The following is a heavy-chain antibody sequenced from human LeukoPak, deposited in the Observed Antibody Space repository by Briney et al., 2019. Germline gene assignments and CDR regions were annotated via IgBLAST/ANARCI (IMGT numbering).Heavy chain of an antibody. V-gene: IGHV3-74*01. CDR1: GFTFSSYW. Sequence: GGSLRLSCAASGFTFSSYWMHWVRQPPGKGLVWVSRIKNDGSTTTYADSVKGRFTISRDNSKNTLYLQMNSLRAEDTALYYCAKSRNFYFYFMEVSGRGTKVTISS. CDR3: AKSRNFYFYFMEV. J-gene: IGHJ6*03. CDR2: IKNDGSTT.